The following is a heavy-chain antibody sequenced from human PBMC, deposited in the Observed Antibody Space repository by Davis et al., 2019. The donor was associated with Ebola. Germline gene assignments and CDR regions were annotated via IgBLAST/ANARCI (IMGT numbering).Heavy chain of an antibody. CDR1: GGSISSYY. V-gene: IGHV4-4*07. CDR2: IYTSGST. J-gene: IGHJ6*02. Sequence: PGGSLRLSCTVSGGSISSYYWSWIRQPAGKGLEWIGRIYTSGSTNYNPSLKSRVTMSVDTSKNQFSLKLSSVTAADTAVYYCARDVSEYNWNFGRDDYYYGMDVWGQGTMVTVSS. D-gene: IGHD1-7*01. CDR3: ARDVSEYNWNFGRDDYYYGMDV.